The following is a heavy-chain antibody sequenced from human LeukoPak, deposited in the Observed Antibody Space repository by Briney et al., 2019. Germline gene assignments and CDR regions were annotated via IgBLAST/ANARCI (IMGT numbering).Heavy chain of an antibody. CDR3: AKGGSPSCYSSSGY. Sequence: SGGSLRLSCAASGFTFSTYAMSWVRQAPGKGLEWVSAICGSDGSRYYADSVKGRFTISRDNSKNTLYLQMNSLRGEDTAVYYCAKGGSPSCYSSSGYWGQGTLVTVS. V-gene: IGHV3-23*01. CDR2: ICGSDGSR. J-gene: IGHJ4*02. D-gene: IGHD2-2*01. CDR1: GFTFSTYA.